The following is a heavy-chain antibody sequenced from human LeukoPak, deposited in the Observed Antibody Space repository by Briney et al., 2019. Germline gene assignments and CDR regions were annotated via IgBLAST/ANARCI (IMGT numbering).Heavy chain of an antibody. CDR3: ARAAWELQPLFDY. J-gene: IGHJ4*02. Sequence: PGGSLRLSCAASGSTFNTYGMNWVRQAPGKGLEWVAVISHHGSNKFYADSVKGRFTISRDNSNNMVYLQMNSLRAEDTAVYYCARAAWELQPLFDYWGQGTLVTVSS. D-gene: IGHD1-26*01. CDR1: GSTFNTYG. V-gene: IGHV3-30*03. CDR2: ISHHGSNK.